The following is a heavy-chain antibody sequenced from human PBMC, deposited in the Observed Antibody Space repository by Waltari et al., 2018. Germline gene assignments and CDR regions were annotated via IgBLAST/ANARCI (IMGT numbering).Heavy chain of an antibody. V-gene: IGHV4-61*01. CDR3: ARVIWGLYYFDY. Sequence: QVQLQESGPGLVKPSETLSLTCPVPGGPFSTGTYYWSWIRQPPGKGLEWIGYIYYSGSTNYNPSLKSRVTISVDTSKNQFSLKLSSVTAADTAVYYCARVIWGLYYFDYWGQGTLVTVSS. CDR2: IYYSGST. D-gene: IGHD7-27*01. CDR1: GGPFSTGTYY. J-gene: IGHJ4*02.